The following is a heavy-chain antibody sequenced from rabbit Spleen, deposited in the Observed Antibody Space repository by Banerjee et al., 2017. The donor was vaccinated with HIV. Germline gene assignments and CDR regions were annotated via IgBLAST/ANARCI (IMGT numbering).Heavy chain of an antibody. V-gene: IGHV1S45*01. CDR3: ARDTGSSFSSYGMDL. CDR1: GFSFSNKAV. J-gene: IGHJ6*01. Sequence: QEQLVESGGGLVRPEGSLKLSCKASGFSFSNKAVMCWVRQAPGKGLEWIACINMFTGKSVYASWAKGRFIMSRPSSTTVTLQMTSLTAADTATYFCARDTGSSFSSYGMDLWGQGTLVTVS. D-gene: IGHD8-1*01. CDR2: INMFTGKS.